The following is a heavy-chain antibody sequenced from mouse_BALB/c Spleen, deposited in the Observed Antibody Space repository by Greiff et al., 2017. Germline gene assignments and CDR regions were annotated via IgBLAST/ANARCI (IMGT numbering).Heavy chain of an antibody. J-gene: IGHJ4*01. CDR1: GYTFTEYT. D-gene: IGHD1-1*01. V-gene: IGHV1-18*01. Sequence: EVQRVESGPELVKPGASVKISCKTSGYTFTEYTMHWVKQSHGKSLEWIGGINPNNGGTSYNQKFKGKATLTVDKSSSTAYMELRSLTSEDSAVYYCARNPFYYGSSYYAMDYWGQGTSVTVSS. CDR3: ARNPFYYGSSYYAMDY. CDR2: INPNNGGT.